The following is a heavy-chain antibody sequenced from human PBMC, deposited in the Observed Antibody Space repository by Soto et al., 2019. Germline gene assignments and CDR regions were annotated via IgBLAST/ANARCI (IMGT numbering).Heavy chain of an antibody. CDR2: INPNTGGT. J-gene: IGHJ4*02. Sequence: SVKVPCEASGYTFTGYYMHWVRQAPGQGLEWMGWINPNTGGTNYAQKFQGWVTMTRDTSISTAYLELNRLKSDDTAVYYCASARRGSSSSESFDYWGQGTLVTVSS. CDR3: ASARRGSSSSESFDY. D-gene: IGHD6-6*01. CDR1: GYTFTGYY. V-gene: IGHV1-2*04.